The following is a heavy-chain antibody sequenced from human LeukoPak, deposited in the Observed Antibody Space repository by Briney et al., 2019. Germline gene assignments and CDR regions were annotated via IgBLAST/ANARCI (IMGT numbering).Heavy chain of an antibody. CDR3: AWRDYGSTWSDP. D-gene: IGHD4/OR15-4a*01. CDR2: IHPADSTT. J-gene: IGHJ5*02. CDR1: GYSLATYW. Sequence: GESLKISCKGFGYSLATYWIGWVRQMPGKGLEWMGIIHPADSTTLYSSSFQGQVSISADKSTGTVYLQWSSLKASDSAIYYCAWRDYGSTWSDPWGQGTLVTVSS. V-gene: IGHV5-51*01.